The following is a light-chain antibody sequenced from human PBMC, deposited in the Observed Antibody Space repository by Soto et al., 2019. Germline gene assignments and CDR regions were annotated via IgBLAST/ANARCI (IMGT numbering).Light chain of an antibody. CDR1: QSVGSIY. Sequence: EIVLTQSPGTLSLSPGERATLSCMASQSVGSIYLAWYQQKPGQAPSLLIYGASSRAPGITDRFNGSGSGTDFTLTISRLEPEDFAVYYCQQYFSSPTWTFGQGTTVEI. CDR2: GAS. CDR3: QQYFSSPTWT. J-gene: IGKJ1*01. V-gene: IGKV3-20*01.